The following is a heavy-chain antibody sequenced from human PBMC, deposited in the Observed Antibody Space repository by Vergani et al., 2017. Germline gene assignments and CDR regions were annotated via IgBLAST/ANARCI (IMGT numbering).Heavy chain of an antibody. J-gene: IGHJ4*02. CDR1: GFTFSSYA. Sequence: EVQLLESGGGLVQPGGSLRLSCAASGFTFSSYAMSWVRQAPGKGLEWVSAISGSGGSTYYADSVTGRFTISRDTSKNTLYLQRNSLRAEDTAVYYCAKWRRYYDILNRSDWGQGTLVTVSS. D-gene: IGHD3-9*01. CDR2: ISGSGGST. V-gene: IGHV3-23*01. CDR3: AKWRRYYDILNRSD.